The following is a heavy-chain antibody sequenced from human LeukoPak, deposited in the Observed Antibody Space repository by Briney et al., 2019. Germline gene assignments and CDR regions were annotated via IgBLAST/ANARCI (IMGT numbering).Heavy chain of an antibody. Sequence: PSETLSLTCTVSGGSISSYYWSWIRQPPGKGLEWIGYIYYSGSTNYNPSLKSRVTISVDTSKNQFSPKLSSVTAADTAVYYCARGYGYSTGPPDYWGQGTLVTVSS. CDR3: ARGYGYSTGPPDY. CDR1: GGSISSYY. J-gene: IGHJ4*02. CDR2: IYYSGST. D-gene: IGHD5-24*01. V-gene: IGHV4-59*01.